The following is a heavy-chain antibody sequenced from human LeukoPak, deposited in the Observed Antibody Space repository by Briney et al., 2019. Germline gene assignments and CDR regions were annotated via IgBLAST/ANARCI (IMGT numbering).Heavy chain of an antibody. CDR1: GYTLTELS. J-gene: IGHJ5*02. CDR2: FDPEDGET. Sequence: ASVKVSCKVSGYTLTELSMHWVRQAPGKGLEWMGGFDPEDGETIYAQKFQGRVTMTEDTSTDTAYMELSSLRSEDTAVYYCATSSVRIPAAIRLGWFDPWGQGTLVTVSS. D-gene: IGHD2-2*02. V-gene: IGHV1-24*01. CDR3: ATSSVRIPAAIRLGWFDP.